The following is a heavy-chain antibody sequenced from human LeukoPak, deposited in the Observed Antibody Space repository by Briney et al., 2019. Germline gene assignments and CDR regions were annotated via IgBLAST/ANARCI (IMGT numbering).Heavy chain of an antibody. CDR1: GFPFSSYG. CDR3: ARDKNYYGSGSPSLDAFDI. CDR2: IWYDGSNL. D-gene: IGHD3-10*01. Sequence: GGSLRLSCAASGFPFSSYGMHWVRQAPGKGLEWVALIWYDGSNLYYADSVKGRFTISKDSSKNTLYLHMNSLRAEDTAVHYCARDKNYYGSGSPSLDAFDIWGQGTMVTVSS. J-gene: IGHJ3*02. V-gene: IGHV3-33*01.